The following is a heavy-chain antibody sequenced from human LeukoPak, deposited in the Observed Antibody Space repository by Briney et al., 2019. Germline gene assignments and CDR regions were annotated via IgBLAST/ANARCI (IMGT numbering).Heavy chain of an antibody. CDR1: GGSFSGYY. V-gene: IGHV4-34*01. Sequence: PSETLSLTCAVYGGSFSGYYWSWIRQPPGKGLEWIGEINHSGSTNYNPSLKSRVTISVDTSKNQFSLKLSSVTAADTAVYYCARPYYYGSGSYAFDIWGQGTMVTVSS. D-gene: IGHD3-10*01. J-gene: IGHJ3*02. CDR2: INHSGST. CDR3: ARPYYYGSGSYAFDI.